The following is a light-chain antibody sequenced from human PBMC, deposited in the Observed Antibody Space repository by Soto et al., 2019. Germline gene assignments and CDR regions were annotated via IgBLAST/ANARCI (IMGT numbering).Light chain of an antibody. V-gene: IGKV3-20*01. CDR3: QQYGSSPRT. CDR1: QSVSSSY. CDR2: DAS. Sequence: EIVLTQSPGTLSLSPGERATLSCRASQSVSSSYSAWYQQKPGQAPRLLIYDASSRATGIPDRFSGSGSGTDFTLTISRLEPEDFAVYYCQQYGSSPRTFGQGTKVEIK. J-gene: IGKJ1*01.